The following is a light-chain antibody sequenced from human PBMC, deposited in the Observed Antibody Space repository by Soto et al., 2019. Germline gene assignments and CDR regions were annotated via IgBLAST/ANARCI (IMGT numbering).Light chain of an antibody. CDR2: DAS. CDR1: QSISSW. V-gene: IGKV1-5*01. Sequence: DIQMTQSPSTLSASVGDRVTITCRASQSISSWLAWYQQKPGKAPKLLIYDASSLESGVPSRFSDSGAGTEFTLTISSLQPDDFATYYCQQYNSYSPRYPFGQGPKLEIK. CDR3: QQYNSYSPRYP. J-gene: IGKJ2*01.